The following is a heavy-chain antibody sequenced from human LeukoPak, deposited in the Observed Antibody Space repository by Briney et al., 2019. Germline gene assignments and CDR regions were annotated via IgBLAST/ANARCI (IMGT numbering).Heavy chain of an antibody. CDR3: AREEQRWFDT. CDR1: GGTFSKYA. Sequence: SVTVSFMASGGTFSKYAISWLRQAPGQGLEWMGGIIPIFGTANYAQKFQGRVTITADESTSTAYMELSSLRSEDTAVYYCAREEQRWFDTWGQGTLVTVSS. V-gene: IGHV1-69*13. J-gene: IGHJ5*02. D-gene: IGHD6-25*01. CDR2: IIPIFGTA.